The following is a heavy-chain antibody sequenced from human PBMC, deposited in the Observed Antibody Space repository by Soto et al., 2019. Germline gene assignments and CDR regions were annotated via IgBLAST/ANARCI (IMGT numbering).Heavy chain of an antibody. CDR1: GGSISSSSYY. CDR2: IYYSGST. V-gene: IGHV4-39*01. CDR3: GGITIYRGLGPFDI. Sequence: SETLSLTCTVSGGSISSSSYYWGWFRQPPGKGLEWIGSIYYSGSTYYNPSLKSRVTISVDTSKNQFSLKLSSVTAADTAVYYCGGITIYRGLGPFDIWGQGTMVT. J-gene: IGHJ3*02. D-gene: IGHD3-3*01.